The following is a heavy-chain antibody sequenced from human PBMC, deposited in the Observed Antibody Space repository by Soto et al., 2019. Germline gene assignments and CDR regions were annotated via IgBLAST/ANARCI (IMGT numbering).Heavy chain of an antibody. J-gene: IGHJ4*02. Sequence: EVQLVESGGGLVKPGGSLRLSCAASGFTLSSYSMNWVRQAPGKGLEWVASISSSSSYIYYADSVKGRFTISRDNAKNSLYVQRSSLRAAYTVVYYCARDWGGEGTFDYWGQGTLVTVSS. D-gene: IGHD3-16*01. CDR2: ISSSSSYI. CDR3: ARDWGGEGTFDY. CDR1: GFTLSSYS. V-gene: IGHV3-21*01.